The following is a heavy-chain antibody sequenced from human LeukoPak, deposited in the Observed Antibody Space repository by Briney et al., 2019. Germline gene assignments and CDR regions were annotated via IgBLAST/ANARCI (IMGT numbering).Heavy chain of an antibody. Sequence: GGSLRLSCAASGFTFSDYYMSWIRQAPGKGLEWVSYISSSSSYIYYADSVKGRFTISRDNAKNSLYLQMNSLRAEDTALYYCARAIFGVAKNKRGMDVWGQGTTVTVSS. D-gene: IGHD3-3*01. CDR2: ISSSSSYI. J-gene: IGHJ6*02. CDR3: ARAIFGVAKNKRGMDV. CDR1: GFTFSDYY. V-gene: IGHV3-11*06.